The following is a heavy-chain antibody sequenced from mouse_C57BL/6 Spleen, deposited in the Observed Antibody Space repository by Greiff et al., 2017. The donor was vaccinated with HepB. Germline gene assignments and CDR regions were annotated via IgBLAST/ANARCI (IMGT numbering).Heavy chain of an antibody. CDR2: ISSGGSYT. CDR1: GFTFSSYG. D-gene: IGHD2-5*01. V-gene: IGHV5-6*01. Sequence: EVQLMESGGDLVKPGGSLKLSCAASGFTFSSYGMSWVRQTPDKRLEWVATISSGGSYTYYPDSVKGRFTISRDNAKNTLYLQMSSLKSEDTAMYYCARQGAYYSNYVKGYYFDYWGQGTTLTVSS. J-gene: IGHJ2*01. CDR3: ARQGAYYSNYVKGYYFDY.